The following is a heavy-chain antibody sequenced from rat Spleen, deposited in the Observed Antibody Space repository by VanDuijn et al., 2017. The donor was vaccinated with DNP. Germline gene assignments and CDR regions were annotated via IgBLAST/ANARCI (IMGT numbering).Heavy chain of an antibody. CDR1: GFTFSDYN. D-gene: IGHD1-9*01. Sequence: EVQLVESGGGLVQPGRSLKLSCAASGFTFSDYNMAWVRQAPKKGLEWVATIIYDGSSTYYGDSVKGRFTISRDNAKSTLYLQMDRLRYEDTATYYCATPPYGYNYWYFDFWGPGTMVTVSS. J-gene: IGHJ1*01. V-gene: IGHV5-7*01. CDR3: ATPPYGYNYWYFDF. CDR2: IIYDGSST.